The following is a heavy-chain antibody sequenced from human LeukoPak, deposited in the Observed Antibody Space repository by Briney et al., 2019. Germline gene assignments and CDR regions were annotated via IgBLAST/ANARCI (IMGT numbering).Heavy chain of an antibody. CDR1: GFTFDDYA. D-gene: IGHD3-10*01. V-gene: IGHV3-9*01. J-gene: IGHJ6*02. CDR3: ARETTSNYYHSGGNYYYYYGMDV. Sequence: PGRSLRLSCAASGFTFDDYAMHWVRQAPGKGLEWVSGISWNSGSIGYADSVKGRFTISRDNAKNSLYLQMNSLRAEDTALYYCARETTSNYYHSGGNYYYYYGMDVWGQGTTVTVSS. CDR2: ISWNSGSI.